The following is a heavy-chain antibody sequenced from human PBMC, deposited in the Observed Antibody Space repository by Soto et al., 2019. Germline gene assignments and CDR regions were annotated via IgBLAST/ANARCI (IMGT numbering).Heavy chain of an antibody. V-gene: IGHV3-30*18. CDR2: ISYDGSEK. J-gene: IGHJ4*02. D-gene: IGHD2-2*02. CDR1: GFTFNTYG. Sequence: QEQLVESGGGVVQPGKSLRLSCAASGFTFNTYGMHWVRQAPGKGLEWVAVISYDGSEKYYVDPVKGRFTISMDNSKNTLYLQMNSLRPEDTAVYYRAKFPNSYCSSSNCYKYYFVHWVRRTRVT. CDR3: AKFPNSYCSSSNCYKYYFVH.